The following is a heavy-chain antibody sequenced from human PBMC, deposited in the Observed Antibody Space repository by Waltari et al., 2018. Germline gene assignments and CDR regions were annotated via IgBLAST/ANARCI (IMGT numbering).Heavy chain of an antibody. Sequence: QVQLQESGPGLVKPSQTLSLTCTVSGDSVSSGDYSWTWIRQPPGKRLGWIGCISDSGSTYYSPSLKSRVTISGDTSKNQFSLKLSSVTAADTAVYYCASCGGDCLGGFDIWGQGTMVTVSS. D-gene: IGHD2-21*02. CDR3: ASCGGDCLGGFDI. CDR1: GDSVSSGDYS. J-gene: IGHJ3*02. V-gene: IGHV4-30-4*07. CDR2: ISDSGST.